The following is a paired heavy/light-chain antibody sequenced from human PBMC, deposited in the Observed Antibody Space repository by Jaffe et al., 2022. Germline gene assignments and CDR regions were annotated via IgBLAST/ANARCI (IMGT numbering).Heavy chain of an antibody. Sequence: QVQLQQWGAGLLKPSETLSLTCAVYGGSFSGYYWSWIRQPPGKGLEWIGEINHSGSTNYNPSLKSRVTISVDTSKNQFSLKLSSVTAADTAVYYCASSPVLRFLEWLRGNWFDPWGQGTLVTVSS. CDR2: INHSGST. CDR3: ASSPVLRFLEWLRGNWFDP. J-gene: IGHJ5*02. V-gene: IGHV4-34*01. D-gene: IGHD3-3*01. CDR1: GGSFSGYY.
Light chain of an antibody. V-gene: IGLV2-14*03. CDR2: DVS. Sequence: QSALTQPASVSGSPGQSITISCTGTSSDVGGYNYVSWYQQHPGKAPKLMIYDVSNRPSGVSNRFSGSKSGNTASLTISGLQAEDEADYYCSSYTSSSTLTYVFGTGTKVTVL. CDR1: SSDVGGYNY. CDR3: SSYTSSSTLTYV. J-gene: IGLJ1*01.